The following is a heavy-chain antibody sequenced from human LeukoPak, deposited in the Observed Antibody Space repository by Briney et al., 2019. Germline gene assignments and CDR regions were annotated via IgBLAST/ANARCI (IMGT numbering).Heavy chain of an antibody. J-gene: IGHJ4*02. CDR1: GFTFSSYS. Sequence: GGSLRLSCAASGFTFSSYSMNWVRQAPGKGLERVSAISTSSSYIYYVDSVKGRFTISRDNAKNSLYLQMNSLRAEDTAVYYCARLEWELPFDYWGQGTLVSVS. V-gene: IGHV3-21*01. CDR3: ARLEWELPFDY. D-gene: IGHD1-26*01. CDR2: ISTSSSYI.